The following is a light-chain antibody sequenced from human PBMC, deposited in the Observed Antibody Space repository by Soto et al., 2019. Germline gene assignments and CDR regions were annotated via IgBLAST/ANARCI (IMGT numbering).Light chain of an antibody. Sequence: QSALTQPASVSGSPGQSITISCTGTISDVGGYNYVSWYQQHPGKAPKLMIYEVSNRPSGVSNRFSGSKSGNTASLTISGLQAEDEADCYCSSYTSSSTLVFGTGTKVTVL. J-gene: IGLJ1*01. CDR3: SSYTSSSTLV. CDR2: EVS. V-gene: IGLV2-14*01. CDR1: ISDVGGYNY.